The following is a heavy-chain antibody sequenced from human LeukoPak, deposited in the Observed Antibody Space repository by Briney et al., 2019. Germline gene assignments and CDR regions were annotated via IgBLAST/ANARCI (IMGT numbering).Heavy chain of an antibody. CDR3: VRSLDY. CDR2: ITGSGGFT. J-gene: IGHJ4*02. CDR1: GFPFSTYA. V-gene: IGHV3-23*01. Sequence: GGSLRLTCAASGFPFSTYAMNWVRQAPGKGLEWVSVITGSGGFTQYADSVKGRFTISRDNSKNTVYLQMNSLRVEDTALYYCVRSLDYWGQGTLVTVSS.